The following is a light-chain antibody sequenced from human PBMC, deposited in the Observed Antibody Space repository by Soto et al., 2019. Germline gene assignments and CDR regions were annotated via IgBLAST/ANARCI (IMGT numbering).Light chain of an antibody. CDR3: QQYGTSPQT. CDR1: QSVITNY. J-gene: IGKJ1*01. V-gene: IGKV3-20*01. Sequence: EIVLTQSPATLSLSPGERATLSCRSSQSVITNYLAWYQQKPGQAPRLLIYRTSTRATGIPDRFSGGGSGTDFTLTISRLAPEDFAVYYCQQYGTSPQTFGQGTKVDIK. CDR2: RTS.